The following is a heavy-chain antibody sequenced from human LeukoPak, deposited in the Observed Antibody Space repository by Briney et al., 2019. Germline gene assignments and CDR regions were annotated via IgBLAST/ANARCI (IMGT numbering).Heavy chain of an antibody. CDR1: GYIFTSYT. V-gene: IGHV1-3*01. J-gene: IGHJ4*02. D-gene: IGHD3-16*02. CDR3: ARPTQDSFYIDH. CDR2: INAGNGNT. Sequence: ASVKVSCKASGYIFTSYTMHWVRQAPGPRLEWMGWINAGNGNTKYSQKFQGRVTITRDISASTACMELSSLRSEDTAVYYCARPTQDSFYIDHWGQGTLVTVSS.